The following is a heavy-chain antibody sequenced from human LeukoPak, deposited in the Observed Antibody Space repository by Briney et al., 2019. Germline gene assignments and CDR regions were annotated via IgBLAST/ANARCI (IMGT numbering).Heavy chain of an antibody. V-gene: IGHV4-59*11. CDR1: GFTFSDHY. CDR2: IYYSGST. CDR3: ARLRPDYDILTGFPMDV. Sequence: GSLRLSCAASGFTFSDHYMDWVRQAPGKGLEWIGYIYYSGSTNYNPSLKRRVTQSVDTSKNQFSLKLSSVTAVDTAVYYCARLRPDYDILTGFPMDVWGPGTTVTVSS. J-gene: IGHJ6*02. D-gene: IGHD3-9*01.